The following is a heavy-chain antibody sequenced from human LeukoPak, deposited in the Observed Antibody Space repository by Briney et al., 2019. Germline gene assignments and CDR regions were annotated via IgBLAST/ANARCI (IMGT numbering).Heavy chain of an antibody. CDR3: VSFYETY. D-gene: IGHD2-2*01. J-gene: IGHJ4*02. CDR2: INSDGSWT. Sequence: GGSLRLSCAASGNYWMHWVRQAPGKGLVWVSHINSDGSWTGYADSVKGRFTISKDNAKNMVYLHMNSLRVDDTAVYYCVSFYETYWGRGTPVTVSS. CDR1: GNYW. V-gene: IGHV3-74*01.